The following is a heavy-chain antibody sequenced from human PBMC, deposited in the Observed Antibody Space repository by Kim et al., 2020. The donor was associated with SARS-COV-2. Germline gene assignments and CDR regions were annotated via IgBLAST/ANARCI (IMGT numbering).Heavy chain of an antibody. CDR3: AGSTGDHYSYYYMED. V-gene: IGHV4-59*08. D-gene: IGHD7-27*01. CDR1: GASITDYH. J-gene: IGHJ6*03. CDR2: VSYSGAT. Sequence: SETLSLTCAVSGASITDYHWSWIRQSPGKGLEWIGNVSYSGATKYNPSLGSRVTISIDMSKSLLSLRLNSVTAADTAIYYCAGSTGDHYSYYYMEDWGKG.